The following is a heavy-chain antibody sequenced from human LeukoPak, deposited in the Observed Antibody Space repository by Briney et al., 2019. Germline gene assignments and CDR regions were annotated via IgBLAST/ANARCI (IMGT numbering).Heavy chain of an antibody. CDR3: GRGTIAVVAADLRTDQ. CDR1: GYTFTGYY. J-gene: IGHJ4*02. D-gene: IGHD2-15*01. V-gene: IGHV1-2*02. CDR2: INPNSGGT. Sequence: ASVKVSCKASGYTFTGYYMHWVRQAPGQGLEWVAWINPNSGGTNSAQKFQGRVTMTRDTSISTAYMELSSLTFDDTAVYYCGRGTIAVVAADLRTDQWGQGTLVIVSS.